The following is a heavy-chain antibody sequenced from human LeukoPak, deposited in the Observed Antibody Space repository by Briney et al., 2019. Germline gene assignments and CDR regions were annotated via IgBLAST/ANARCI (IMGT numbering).Heavy chain of an antibody. CDR3: ARLYCTGGTCYDDRGVFDI. Sequence: ASVKVSCKASGGTFSNNAISWVRQAPGQGLEWMGGIIPIFGTTNYAQKFQGSVTITADESTTTAYMDLSSLRFEDSAVYYCARLYCTGGTCYDDRGVFDIWGQGTMVTVSS. CDR1: GGTFSNNA. CDR2: IIPIFGTT. D-gene: IGHD2-15*01. V-gene: IGHV1-69*13. J-gene: IGHJ3*02.